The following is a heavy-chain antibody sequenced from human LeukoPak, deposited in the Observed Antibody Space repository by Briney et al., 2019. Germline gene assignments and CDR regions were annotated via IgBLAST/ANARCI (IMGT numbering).Heavy chain of an antibody. CDR3: TRYNVGFES. D-gene: IGHD1-1*01. V-gene: IGHV3-73*01. Sequence: GGSLRLSCAASGFTFSGSAMHWVRQASGKGLEGVGRIRSKTNSYATSYAASVKGRFALSRDDSKNTAYLQMNSLKTEDTAVYYCTRYNVGFESWGQGTLVTVSS. CDR1: GFTFSGSA. J-gene: IGHJ4*02. CDR2: IRSKTNSYAT.